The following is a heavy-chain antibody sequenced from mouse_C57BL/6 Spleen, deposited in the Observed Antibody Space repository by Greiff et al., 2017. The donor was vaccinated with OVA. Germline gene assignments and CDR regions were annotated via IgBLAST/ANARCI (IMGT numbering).Heavy chain of an antibody. Sequence: QVQLQQFGAELVKPGASVKMSCKASGYTFTSYWITWVKQRPGQGLEWIGDIYPGSGSTNYNEKFKSKATLTVDTSSSTAYMQLSSLTSEDSAVYYCARVGIYSNYPYYAMDYWGQGTSVTVSS. CDR1: GYTFTSYW. CDR3: ARVGIYSNYPYYAMDY. CDR2: IYPGSGST. J-gene: IGHJ4*01. V-gene: IGHV1-55*01. D-gene: IGHD2-5*01.